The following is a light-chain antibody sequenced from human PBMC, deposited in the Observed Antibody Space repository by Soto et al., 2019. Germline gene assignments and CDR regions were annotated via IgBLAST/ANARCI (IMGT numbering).Light chain of an antibody. J-gene: IGKJ4*01. CDR3: QQRNSWTLT. V-gene: IGKV3-11*01. Sequence: IVLTQSPATRPLSPGERATLSCKASQSVDDYLAWYQQKPGQAPRLLISDASNRATGIPARFSGSGSGTDGIITISSLEKEDGAVYYCQQRNSWTLTFGGGTKVDIK. CDR1: QSVDDY. CDR2: DAS.